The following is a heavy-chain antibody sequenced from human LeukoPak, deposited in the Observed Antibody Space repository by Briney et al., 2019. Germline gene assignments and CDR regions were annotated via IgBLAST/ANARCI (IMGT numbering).Heavy chain of an antibody. CDR1: GFSVTNGW. J-gene: IGHJ4*02. D-gene: IGHD1/OR15-1a*01. CDR3: TTGEHYFGS. Sequence: KPGGSLTLSFTASGFSVTNGWMSWVRQAPGKGPEWVGRIRSKSDGGTTDYAAPVKGRFTILRDESKNTLYLQMNNLKVEDTAVYYCTTGEHYFGSWGLGTLVTVSS. V-gene: IGHV3-15*01. CDR2: IRSKSDGGTT.